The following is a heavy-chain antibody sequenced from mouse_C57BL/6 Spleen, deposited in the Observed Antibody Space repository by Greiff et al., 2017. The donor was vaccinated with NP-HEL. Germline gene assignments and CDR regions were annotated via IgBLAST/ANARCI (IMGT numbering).Heavy chain of an antibody. V-gene: IGHV1-80*01. Sequence: QVQLQQSGAELVKPGASVKISCKASGYAFSSYWMNWVKQRPGKGLEWIGQIYPGDGDTNYNGKFKGKATLTADKASSTAYMQLSSLTSEDSAVYFCARGHDYGSSPYAMDYWGQGTSVTVSS. J-gene: IGHJ4*01. CDR3: ARGHDYGSSPYAMDY. CDR1: GYAFSSYW. D-gene: IGHD1-1*01. CDR2: IYPGDGDT.